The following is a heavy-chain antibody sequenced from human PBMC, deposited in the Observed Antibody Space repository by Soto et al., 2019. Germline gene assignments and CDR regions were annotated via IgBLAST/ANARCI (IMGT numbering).Heavy chain of an antibody. V-gene: IGHV4-31*03. CDR2: IYYSGST. J-gene: IGHJ4*02. CDR3: ARSGYSYGPNPLLY. Sequence: PSETLSLTCTVSGGSISSGGYYWSWIRQHPGKGLEWIGYIYYSGSTYYNPSLKSRVTISVDTSKNQFSLKLGSVTAADTAVYYCARSGYSYGPNPLLYWGQGTLVTVPS. D-gene: IGHD5-18*01. CDR1: GGSISSGGYY.